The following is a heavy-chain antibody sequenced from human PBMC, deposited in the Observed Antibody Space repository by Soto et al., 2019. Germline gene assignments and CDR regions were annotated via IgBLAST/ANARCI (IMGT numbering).Heavy chain of an antibody. V-gene: IGHV3-30*14. J-gene: IGHJ3*02. D-gene: IGHD3-22*01. CDR1: GITFSVYA. CDR2: ISDEGSNK. Sequence: QVQLVESGGGVVQPGRSLRLSCEASGITFSVYAVYWVRQAPGKGLEGVALISDEGSNKYYADSVKGRFTVARDNSRNTVSLQMNSLRPEDTAVYYCTRVGYSDAVVKEWPDIWGQGTMVTVSS. CDR3: TRVGYSDAVVKEWPDI.